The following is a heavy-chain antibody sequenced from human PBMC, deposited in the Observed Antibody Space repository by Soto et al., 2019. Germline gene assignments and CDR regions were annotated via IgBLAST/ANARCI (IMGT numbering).Heavy chain of an antibody. CDR1: GYKFNNYW. Sequence: GESLKISCKGSGYKFNNYWIGWVRQMPGKGLEWMGIIYPGDSDTRYSPSFQGQVTISADKSTSTAYLQWSSLKASDTAMYYCARTSAAGKYYYGMDVWGQGTTVTVSS. V-gene: IGHV5-51*01. D-gene: IGHD6-13*01. J-gene: IGHJ6*02. CDR2: IYPGDSDT. CDR3: ARTSAAGKYYYGMDV.